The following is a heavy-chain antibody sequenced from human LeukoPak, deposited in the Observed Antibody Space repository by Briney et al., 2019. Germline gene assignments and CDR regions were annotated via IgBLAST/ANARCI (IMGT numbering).Heavy chain of an antibody. CDR2: IWHDGSNK. J-gene: IGHJ5*02. D-gene: IGHD3-9*01. V-gene: IGHV3-33*01. CDR3: AREEIRYFDWSNWFDP. CDR1: GFTFSSYG. Sequence: PGRSLRLSCAASGFTFSSYGMHWVRQAPGKGLEWVAVIWHDGSNKYYADSVKGRFTISRDNSKNTLYLQMNSLRAEDTAVYYCAREEIRYFDWSNWFDPWGQGTLVTVSS.